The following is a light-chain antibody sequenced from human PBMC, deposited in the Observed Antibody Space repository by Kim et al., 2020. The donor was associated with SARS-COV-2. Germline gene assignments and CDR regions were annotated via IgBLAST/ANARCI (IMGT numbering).Light chain of an antibody. Sequence: ALGQTVRITCKGDSLRSSYATWYQQRPGQAPILVIYGRNKRPSGIPDRFSASTSGNTASLTITGAQAEDEADYYCNSRDSSGNHVIFGGGTQLTVL. CDR2: GRN. V-gene: IGLV3-19*01. CDR3: NSRDSSGNHVI. CDR1: SLRSSY. J-gene: IGLJ2*01.